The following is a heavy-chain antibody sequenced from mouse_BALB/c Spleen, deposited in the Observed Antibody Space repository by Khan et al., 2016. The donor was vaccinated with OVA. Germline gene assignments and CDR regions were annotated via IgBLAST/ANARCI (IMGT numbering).Heavy chain of an antibody. D-gene: IGHD1-2*01. CDR1: GYSITSYYA. CDR3: ARGKYYGYAMDY. J-gene: IGHJ4*01. Sequence: EVQLQESGPGLVKPCQSLSLTCTATGYSITSYYAWYLIRQPPGNLLEWMGYNSYSDSTNYNPSLKSQITITRDNSKNTFFLQLNSVTTEDTATYYCARGKYYGYAMDYWGQGTSVTVSS. V-gene: IGHV3-2*02. CDR2: NSYSDST.